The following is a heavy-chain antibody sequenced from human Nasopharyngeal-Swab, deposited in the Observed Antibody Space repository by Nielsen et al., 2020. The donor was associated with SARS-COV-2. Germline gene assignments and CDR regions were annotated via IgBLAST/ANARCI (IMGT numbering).Heavy chain of an antibody. J-gene: IGHJ5*02. Sequence: GESLKISCAASGFTFTSYAMNWVRHAPGKGLEWVSGMSGRGEKTYYADSVKGRFTISRDRSKNTLYLQMNRLRAEDTAVYYCAKDSGAGFCNDGSCFPTNHWGQGTRVTVSS. V-gene: IGHV3-23*01. CDR1: GFTFTSYA. D-gene: IGHD2-15*01. CDR2: MSGRGEKT. CDR3: AKDSGAGFCNDGSCFPTNH.